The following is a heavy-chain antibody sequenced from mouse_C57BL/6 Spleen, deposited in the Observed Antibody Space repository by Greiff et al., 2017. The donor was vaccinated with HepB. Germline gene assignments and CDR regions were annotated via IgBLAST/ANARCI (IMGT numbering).Heavy chain of an antibody. CDR2: ISDGGSYT. CDR1: GFTFSSYA. J-gene: IGHJ4*01. CDR3: ARQRYAMDY. Sequence: EVKLVDSGGGLVKPGGSLKLSCAASGFTFSSYAMSWVRQTPEKRLEWVATISDGGSYTYYPDNVKGRFTISRDNAKNNLYLQMSHLKSEDTAMYYCARQRYAMDYWGQGTSVTVSS. V-gene: IGHV5-4*03.